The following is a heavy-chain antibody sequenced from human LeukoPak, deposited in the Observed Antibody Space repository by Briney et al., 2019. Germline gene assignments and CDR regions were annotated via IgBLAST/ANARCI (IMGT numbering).Heavy chain of an antibody. J-gene: IGHJ4*02. CDR3: ATDRNSGKYYDY. D-gene: IGHD1-26*01. CDR1: RFTFSSYA. V-gene: IGHV3-23*01. Sequence: GGSLRLSCAASRFTFSSYAMNWVRQAPGKGLEWVSAISDIGGDTYYADSVKGRFTISRDNSKDTLYLQMNSLRAEDTAVYYCATDRNSGKYYDYWGQGTLVTVSS. CDR2: ISDIGGDT.